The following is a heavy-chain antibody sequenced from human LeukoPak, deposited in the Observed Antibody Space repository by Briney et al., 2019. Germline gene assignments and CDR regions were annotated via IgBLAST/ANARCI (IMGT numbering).Heavy chain of an antibody. V-gene: IGHV3-23*01. CDR1: GVTFSTYA. CDR3: AKVERSGYTVGGMDV. D-gene: IGHD3-22*01. CDR2: ISASGGST. J-gene: IGHJ6*02. Sequence: GGSLRLSCAASGVTFSTYAMNWVRQAPGKGLEWVSAISASGGSTYYADSVKGRCTISRDNSTNTLYLQMNSLRAEDTAVLYCAKVERSGYTVGGMDVWGQGTTVTVSS.